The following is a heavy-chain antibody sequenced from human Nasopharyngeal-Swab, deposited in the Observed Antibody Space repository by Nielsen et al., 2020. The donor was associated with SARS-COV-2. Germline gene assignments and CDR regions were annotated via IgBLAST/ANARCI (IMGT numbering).Heavy chain of an antibody. V-gene: IGHV3-7*01. J-gene: IGHJ5*02. D-gene: IGHD1-26*01. CDR2: IRQDESEK. CDR3: AKGSDIVGALTIPYS. Sequence: GGSLRLSCEASGFTFSTYWMSWVRQAPGKGLEWVANIRQDESEKYYVDSVKGRFTISRDNAKNSLFLQMNSLRVADTAVYYCAKGSDIVGALTIPYSWGQGTQVTVSS. CDR1: GFTFSTYW.